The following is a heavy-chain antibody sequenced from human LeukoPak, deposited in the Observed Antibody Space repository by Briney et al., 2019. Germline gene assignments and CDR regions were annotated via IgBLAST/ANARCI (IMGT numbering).Heavy chain of an antibody. Sequence: GGPLRLSCAASGFTVSTNYMNWVRQAPGKGLEWVSVIYSGGSTYYADSVKGRFTISRDNSKNTLYLQMNSLRAEDTAVYYCARGGIGVAGDFESWGQGTLVTVSS. CDR1: GFTVSTNY. V-gene: IGHV3-53*01. CDR2: IYSGGST. D-gene: IGHD6-19*01. J-gene: IGHJ4*02. CDR3: ARGGIGVAGDFES.